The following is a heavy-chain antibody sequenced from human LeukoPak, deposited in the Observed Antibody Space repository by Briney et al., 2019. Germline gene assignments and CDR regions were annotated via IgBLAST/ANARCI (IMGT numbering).Heavy chain of an antibody. D-gene: IGHD3-3*01. CDR1: GSTFSSYS. CDR2: ISSSSTYI. J-gene: IGHJ3*02. Sequence: GRSLRLSCAASGSTFSSYSMNWVRQAPGKGLEWVSSISSSSTYIYYADSVKGRFTISRDNSKNSLYLQMNSLSTEDTAFYYCVKDRPDYDFWTGYYDPHAFDIWGRGTMVTVSS. V-gene: IGHV3-21*04. CDR3: VKDRPDYDFWTGYYDPHAFDI.